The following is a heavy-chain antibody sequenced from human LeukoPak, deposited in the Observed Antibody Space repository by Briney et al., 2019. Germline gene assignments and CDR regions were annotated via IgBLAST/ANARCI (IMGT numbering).Heavy chain of an antibody. D-gene: IGHD6-19*01. CDR2: IYYSGST. Sequence: SETLSLTCTVSGGSISSSSYYWGWIRQPPGKGLEWIGSIYYSGSTYYNPSLKSRVTISVDTSKNQFSLKLSSVTAADTAVYYCARDDRLAVASRAEYFQHWGQGTLVTVSS. J-gene: IGHJ1*01. CDR3: ARDDRLAVASRAEYFQH. V-gene: IGHV4-39*07. CDR1: GGSISSSSYY.